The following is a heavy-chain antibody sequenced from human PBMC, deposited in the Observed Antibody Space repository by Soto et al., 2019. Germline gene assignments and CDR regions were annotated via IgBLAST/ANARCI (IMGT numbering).Heavy chain of an antibody. D-gene: IGHD3-10*01. CDR2: ISGSGTTA. V-gene: IGHV3-23*01. CDR1: GFIFSSYA. J-gene: IGHJ3*02. CDR3: AKTTDRWFSAFEI. Sequence: EVQLLESGGGLVQPGGSLRLSCAASGFIFSSYAMSWVRQAPGKGLEWVSAISGSGTTAYYADSVKGRFTFSRDNSKKTMYLQMNSLRAEDTAVYYCAKTTDRWFSAFEIWGQGTMVTVSS.